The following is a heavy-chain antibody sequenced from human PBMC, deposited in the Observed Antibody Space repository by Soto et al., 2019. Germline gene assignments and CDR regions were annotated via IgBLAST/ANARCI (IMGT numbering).Heavy chain of an antibody. V-gene: IGHV3-48*02. Sequence: EVQLVESGGGLVQPGGSLRLSCAASGFTFSSYNMNWVRQAPGKGLEWVSYISLSSSTIHYADSVKGRFIISRDNAKSSLYLQMNSLRDEDTAVYYCTRRLEGYYYYGLDVWGQGTTVTVSS. D-gene: IGHD3-16*01. CDR2: ISLSSSTI. J-gene: IGHJ6*02. CDR1: GFTFSSYN. CDR3: TRRLEGYYYYGLDV.